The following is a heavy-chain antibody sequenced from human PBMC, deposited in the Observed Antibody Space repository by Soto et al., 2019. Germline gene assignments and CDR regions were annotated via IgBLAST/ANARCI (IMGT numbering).Heavy chain of an antibody. J-gene: IGHJ4*02. Sequence: GGSPKITGRTSGSRFTTYWISWVGYIPAKGLEWIGRIDPTESYANYSPSSQGHVTVSVVSPINTTYLPPSSLKAPVPATYYCARLHSRHRTNGQLDYLGQGTLVTVSS. CDR1: GSRFTTYW. D-gene: IGHD3-22*01. CDR2: IDPTESYA. CDR3: ARLHSRHRTNGQLDY. V-gene: IGHV5-10-1*01.